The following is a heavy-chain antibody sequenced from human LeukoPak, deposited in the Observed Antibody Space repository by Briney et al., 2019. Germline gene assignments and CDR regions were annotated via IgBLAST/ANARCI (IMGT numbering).Heavy chain of an antibody. CDR1: GGTFSSYT. D-gene: IGHD2-2*02. Sequence: ASVKVSCKASGGTFSSYTISWVRQAPGQGLEWMGRIIPILGIANYAQKFQGRVTITADKSTSTAYMELSSLRSEDTAVYYCARVPTAAISGWFDPGGQGTLVTVPS. J-gene: IGHJ5*02. CDR2: IIPILGIA. V-gene: IGHV1-69*02. CDR3: ARVPTAAISGWFDP.